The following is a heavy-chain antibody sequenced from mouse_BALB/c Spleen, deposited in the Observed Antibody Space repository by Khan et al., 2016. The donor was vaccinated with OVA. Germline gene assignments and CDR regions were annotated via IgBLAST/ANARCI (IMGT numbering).Heavy chain of an antibody. CDR2: IYWDDDK. D-gene: IGHD2-14*01. V-gene: IGHV8-12*01. CDR1: GFSLSSSGMG. CDR3: VRSPWVLHYAMDY. J-gene: IGHJ4*01. Sequence: QVTLKESGPGILQPSQTLSLTCSFSGFSLSSSGMGVNWIRQPSGKGLEWLAHIYWDDDKRYNPSLKSRLTISRDTSRNQVFLKITSVDTADTARYYCVRSPWVLHYAMDYWGQGTSVTVSS.